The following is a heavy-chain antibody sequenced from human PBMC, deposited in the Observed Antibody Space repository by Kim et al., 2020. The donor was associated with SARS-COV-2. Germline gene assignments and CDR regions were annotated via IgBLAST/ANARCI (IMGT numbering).Heavy chain of an antibody. D-gene: IGHD3-3*01. CDR3: ARTTIFGIYYFDY. V-gene: IGHV4-59*08. CDR2: IFNIGST. J-gene: IGHJ4*02. CDR1: GGSVSSYY. Sequence: SETLSLTCTVSGGSVSSYYWSWIRQPPGKGLEWVGYIFNIGSTKYNPSLQSRVTISIDTSKNQFSLKLTSMTAADTAVYYGARTTIFGIYYFDYWGQGTLVTVSS.